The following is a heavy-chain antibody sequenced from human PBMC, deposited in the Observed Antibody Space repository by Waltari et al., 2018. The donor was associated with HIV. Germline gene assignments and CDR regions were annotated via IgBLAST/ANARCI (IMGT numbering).Heavy chain of an antibody. V-gene: IGHV1-69*02. CDR1: GDTFSSST. CDR2: IIPILDLS. J-gene: IGHJ6*02. CDR3: ARGKGYYGMDV. Sequence: QLQLVQSGAEVKKPGSSLRVSCKDSGDTFSSSTINWVGQAPGQGLEWMGRIIPILDLSNSAQKFQDRVTIMADKATNTAYMDLISLTSEDTAVYYCARGKGYYGMDVWGQGTTVTVSS.